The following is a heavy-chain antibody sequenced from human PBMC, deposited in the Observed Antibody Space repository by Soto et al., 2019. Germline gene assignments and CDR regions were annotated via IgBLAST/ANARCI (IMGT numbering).Heavy chain of an antibody. D-gene: IGHD2-15*01. CDR1: GFTFSTYW. V-gene: IGHV3-7*01. CDR2: IEQSGGET. CDR3: AREEGRYGRGRCKYYFDL. J-gene: IGHJ4*02. Sequence: EVQLVESGGGLVQPGGSLRLSCAASGFTFSTYWMSWVRQAPGKGLEWVANIEQSGGETYYVGSVKGRFTISRDNAKNSLYLQMNSLGVEDTAIYYCAREEGRYGRGRCKYYFDLWGQGTLVTVSS.